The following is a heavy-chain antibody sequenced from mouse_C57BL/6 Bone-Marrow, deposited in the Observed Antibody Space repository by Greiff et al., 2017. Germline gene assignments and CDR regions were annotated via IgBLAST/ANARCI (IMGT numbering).Heavy chain of an antibody. CDR1: GYAFTNYL. D-gene: IGHD4-1*01. Sequence: VQLQQSGAELVRPGTSVKASCKASGYAFTNYLIEWVKQRPGQGLEWIGVINPGSGGTNYNEKFKGKATLTADTSSSTAYMQLSSLTSEDSAVYFCARSKNWDSGFAYWGQGTLVTVSA. J-gene: IGHJ3*01. V-gene: IGHV1-54*01. CDR3: ARSKNWDSGFAY. CDR2: INPGSGGT.